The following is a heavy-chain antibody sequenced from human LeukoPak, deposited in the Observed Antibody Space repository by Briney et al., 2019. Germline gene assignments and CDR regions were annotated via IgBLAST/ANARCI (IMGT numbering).Heavy chain of an antibody. J-gene: IGHJ6*03. V-gene: IGHV4-59*01. CDR3: ARDTGASYYYYYYYMDV. Sequence: SETLSLTCTVSGDSFSYFYWGWIRHPPGKGLEWIGYIYNSGSTNYNPSLKTRVTISLDTSKNQFSLKLSSVTAADTAVYYCARDTGASYYYYYYYMDVWGKGTTVTVSS. D-gene: IGHD3-10*01. CDR2: IYNSGST. CDR1: GDSFSYFY.